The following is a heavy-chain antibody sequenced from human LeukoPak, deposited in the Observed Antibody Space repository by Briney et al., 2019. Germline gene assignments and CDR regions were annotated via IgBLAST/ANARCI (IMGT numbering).Heavy chain of an antibody. CDR2: IKEDGSDK. V-gene: IGHV3-7*01. J-gene: IGHJ4*02. D-gene: IGHD5-18*01. Sequence: PGGSLRLSCAASGFMFSSSWMAWVRQAPGKGLEWVANIKEDGSDKNYVDSMKGRFTISRDNSKNTLYLQMNSLIPEDTAVYYCARQYISGQWYFDYWGQGTLVTVSS. CDR1: GFMFSSSW. CDR3: ARQYISGQWYFDY.